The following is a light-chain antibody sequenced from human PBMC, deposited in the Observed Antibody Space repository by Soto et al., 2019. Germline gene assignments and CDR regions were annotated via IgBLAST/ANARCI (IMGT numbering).Light chain of an antibody. CDR2: DAS. V-gene: IGKV1-33*01. CDR3: QQYKNLPT. CDR1: HNINNY. J-gene: IGKJ5*01. Sequence: DIQMTQSPSSLSASVGDRVTITCQASHNINNYLNWYQQKPGRAPKLLLYDASTMETGVPSRFSGSGSGTDFTFTISRLQSEDFAAYYCQQYKNLPTFGQGTRLEIK.